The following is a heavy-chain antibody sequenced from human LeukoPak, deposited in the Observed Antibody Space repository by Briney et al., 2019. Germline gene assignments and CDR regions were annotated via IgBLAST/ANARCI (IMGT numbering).Heavy chain of an antibody. CDR2: ISYDGSNK. V-gene: IGHV3-30*18. CDR1: GFTFSSYG. J-gene: IGHJ6*02. Sequence: SGGSLRLSCAASGFTFSSYGMHWVRQAPGKGLEWVAVISYDGSNKYYADSVKGRFTISRDNSKNTLYLQMNSLRAEDTAVYYCAKGFGGFGELLIARLGDGMDVWGQGTTVTVSS. CDR3: AKGFGGFGELLIARLGDGMDV. D-gene: IGHD3-10*01.